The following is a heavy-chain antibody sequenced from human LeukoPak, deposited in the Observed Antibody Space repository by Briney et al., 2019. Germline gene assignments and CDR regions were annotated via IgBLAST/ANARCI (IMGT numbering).Heavy chain of an antibody. CDR3: AKDREGYSSSWYGGFDY. Sequence: GGSLRLSCAVSGFGVSVYYMTWVRQAPGKGLEWVSAISGSGGSTYYADSVKGRFTISRDNSKNTLYLQMNSLRAEDTAVYYCAKDREGYSSSWYGGFDYWGQGTLVTVSS. D-gene: IGHD6-13*01. CDR2: ISGSGGST. V-gene: IGHV3-23*01. J-gene: IGHJ4*02. CDR1: GFGVSVYY.